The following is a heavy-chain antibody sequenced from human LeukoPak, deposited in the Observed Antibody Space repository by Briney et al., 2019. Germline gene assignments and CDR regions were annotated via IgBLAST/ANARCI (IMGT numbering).Heavy chain of an antibody. Sequence: GGSLGLSCAASGFTFSNAWMSWVRQAPGKGLEWVGRIKSKTDGGTTDYAAPVKGRFTISRDDSKNTLYLQMNSLKTEDTAVYYCTAVGGSTTYFDYWGQGTLVTVSS. CDR2: IKSKTDGGTT. CDR3: TAVGGSTTYFDY. V-gene: IGHV3-15*01. D-gene: IGHD1-26*01. CDR1: GFTFSNAW. J-gene: IGHJ4*02.